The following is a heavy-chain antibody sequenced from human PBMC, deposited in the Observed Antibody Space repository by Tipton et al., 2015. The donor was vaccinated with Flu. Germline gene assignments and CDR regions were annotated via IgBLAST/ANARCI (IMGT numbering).Heavy chain of an antibody. CDR2: ISSSGSTI. J-gene: IGHJ2*01. CDR3: ARGRSWELLPHYWYFDL. D-gene: IGHD1-26*01. V-gene: IGHV3-48*03. CDR1: GFTFSSYE. Sequence: SLRLSCAASGFTFSSYEMNWVRQAPGKGLEWVSYISSSGSTIYYADPVKGRFTISRDNAKNSLYLQMNSLRAEDTAVYYCARGRSWELLPHYWYFDLWGRGPLVTVSS.